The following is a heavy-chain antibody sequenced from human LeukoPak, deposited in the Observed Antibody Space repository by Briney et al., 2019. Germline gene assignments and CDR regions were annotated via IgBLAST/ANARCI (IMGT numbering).Heavy chain of an antibody. V-gene: IGHV3-7*01. Sequence: GGSLRLSCAASGFTFSSYWMSWVRQAPGKGLEWVANIKQDGSEKYYVDSVRGRFTISRDNAKNSLFLQMNSLRAEDTAVYYCATYNDFAFDFDYWGQGTLVTVSS. D-gene: IGHD5-24*01. CDR3: ATYNDFAFDFDY. CDR2: IKQDGSEK. CDR1: GFTFSSYW. J-gene: IGHJ4*02.